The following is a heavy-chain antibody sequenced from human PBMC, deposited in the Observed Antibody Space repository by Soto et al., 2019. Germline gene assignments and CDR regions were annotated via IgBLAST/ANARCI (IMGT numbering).Heavy chain of an antibody. CDR3: ARAGVADHGSGSYSGPWFDC. J-gene: IGHJ5*01. CDR1: GGSISRGDYY. D-gene: IGHD3-10*01. CDR2: IYYSWST. V-gene: IGHV4-30-4*01. Sequence: SETLSLTCTVSGGSISRGDYYWSWIRQPPGKGLECNGYIYYSWSTYYNPSLKSRVTISVDTSKNQFSLNLISVTAAAPAVYYCARAGVADHGSGSYSGPWFDCWGRVTLVTVSS.